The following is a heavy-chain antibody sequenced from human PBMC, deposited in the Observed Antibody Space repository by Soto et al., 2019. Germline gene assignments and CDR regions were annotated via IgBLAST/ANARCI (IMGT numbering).Heavy chain of an antibody. CDR1: GFTFSRHG. D-gene: IGHD3-10*01. CDR3: AREASVPSVEEFWYFDL. CDR2: ISGDGYTT. V-gene: IGHV3-23*01. Sequence: EVQLLESGGGLVQPGGSLRLSCGGSGFTFSRHGMTWVRQAPGKGLEWVSSISGDGYTTYYADYVRGRFTISRDNSKVTVYVQMNSLRDEDTAVYYCAREASVPSVEEFWYFDLWGRGTQVTVFS. J-gene: IGHJ2*01.